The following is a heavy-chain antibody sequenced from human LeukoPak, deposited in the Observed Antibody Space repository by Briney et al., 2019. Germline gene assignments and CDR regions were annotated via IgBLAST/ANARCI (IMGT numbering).Heavy chain of an antibody. D-gene: IGHD6-6*01. V-gene: IGHV3-64*02. Sequence: GGSLRLSCAASGFTFSNYVMHWVRQAPGKGLEYVSAITSNGGTTYYADAVKGRFTISRDNSQNTLYLHMGSLRVEDMAVYYCARDIIAARYDYWGQGTLVTVSS. CDR2: ITSNGGTT. J-gene: IGHJ4*02. CDR1: GFTFSNYV. CDR3: ARDIIAARYDY.